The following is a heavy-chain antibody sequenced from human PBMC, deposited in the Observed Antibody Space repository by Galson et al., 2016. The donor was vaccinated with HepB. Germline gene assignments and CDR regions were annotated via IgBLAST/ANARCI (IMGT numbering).Heavy chain of an antibody. J-gene: IGHJ4*02. Sequence: SCAASGFTFNNYNMHWVRQAPGKGLEWVAVIWYDGNTKYYADSVKGRFTISRDNSNNTLYLQMNSLRAEDTAMYYCARVAGDYDFWRRYYMDCWGQGTLVTVSS. D-gene: IGHD3-3*01. CDR3: ARVAGDYDFWRRYYMDC. CDR2: IWYDGNTK. V-gene: IGHV3-33*01. CDR1: GFTFNNYN.